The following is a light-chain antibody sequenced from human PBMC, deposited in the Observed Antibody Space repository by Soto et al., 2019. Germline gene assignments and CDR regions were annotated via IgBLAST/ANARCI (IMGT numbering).Light chain of an antibody. Sequence: DIQMTQSPSSVSASVGDRVNITCRASQGVSSWLAWYQQRPGKAPKFLIYAASTLENGVPSRFSGYGYGTEFTLIISNLQPEDFGTYYFQQANTFPPTFGGGTKVEI. V-gene: IGKV1-12*01. CDR1: QGVSSW. CDR3: QQANTFPPT. J-gene: IGKJ4*01. CDR2: AAS.